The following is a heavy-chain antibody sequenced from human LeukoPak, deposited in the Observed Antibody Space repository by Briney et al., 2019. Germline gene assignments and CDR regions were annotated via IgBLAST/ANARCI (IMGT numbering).Heavy chain of an antibody. CDR1: GFTFSSYA. CDR2: ISGSGGST. J-gene: IGHJ4*02. D-gene: IGHD3-22*01. V-gene: IGHV3-23*01. Sequence: GGSLRLSCAASGFTFSSYAMSWVRQAPGKGLEWVSAISGSGGSTYYADSVKGRFTISRDHSKNTLYLQMNSLRAEDTAVYYCAKTTYYYDSSGYYYPLSYFDYWGQGTPVTVSS. CDR3: AKTTYYYDSSGYYYPLSYFDY.